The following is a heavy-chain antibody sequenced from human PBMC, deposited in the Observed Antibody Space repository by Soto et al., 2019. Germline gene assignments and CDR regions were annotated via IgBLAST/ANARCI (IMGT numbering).Heavy chain of an antibody. CDR1: GFTFSSYG. J-gene: IGHJ4*02. D-gene: IGHD5-12*01. V-gene: IGHV3-33*01. Sequence: QVQLVESGGGVVQPGRSLRLSCAASGFTFSSYGMHWVRQAPGKGLEWVAVIWYDGSNKYYADSVKGRFTISRDNSKNTLYLQMNSLRAEDTAVYYCARDFRGYSGYDRDTDGDTLLVFPSSIFDYWGQGTLVTVSS. CDR3: ARDFRGYSGYDRDTDGDTLLVFPSSIFDY. CDR2: IWYDGSNK.